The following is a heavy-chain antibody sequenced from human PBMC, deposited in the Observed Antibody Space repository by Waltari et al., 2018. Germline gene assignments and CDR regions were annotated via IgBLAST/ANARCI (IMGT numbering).Heavy chain of an antibody. Sequence: QVQLVQSGAEVKKPGASVKVSCKTSGYPFPIYGLHWIRQAPGQGLEWMGWINAAHGTTKYSQKYQGRLTITRDTSASTIYMELSSLRSEDTAMYYCARESDYYDSSGYGNWFDPWGQGTLVTVSS. CDR3: ARESDYYDSSGYGNWFDP. D-gene: IGHD3-22*01. V-gene: IGHV1-3*01. J-gene: IGHJ5*02. CDR1: GYPFPIYG. CDR2: INAAHGTT.